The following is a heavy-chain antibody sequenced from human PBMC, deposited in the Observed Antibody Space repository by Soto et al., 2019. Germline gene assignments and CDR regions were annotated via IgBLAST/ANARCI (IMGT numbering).Heavy chain of an antibody. Sequence: ASVKVSCKASGYTFTGYYMHWVRQAPGQGLEWMGWINPNSGGTNYAQKFQGWVTMTRDTSISTAYMELSRLRSDDTAVYYCARDLLGYCTTGVCPGGPYYYYGMDVWRQGTTVTASS. CDR1: GYTFTGYY. CDR3: ARDLLGYCTTGVCPGGPYYYYGMDV. CDR2: INPNSGGT. D-gene: IGHD2-8*01. V-gene: IGHV1-2*04. J-gene: IGHJ6*02.